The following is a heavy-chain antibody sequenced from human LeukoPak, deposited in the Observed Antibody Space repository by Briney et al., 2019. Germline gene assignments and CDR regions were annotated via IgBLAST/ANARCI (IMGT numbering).Heavy chain of an antibody. CDR2: MNPNSGNT. V-gene: IGHV1-8*01. Sequence: ASVKVSCKASGYTFTSYDINWVRQATGQGLEWMGWMNPNSGNTGYAQKFQGRVTMTRDTSTSTVYMELSSLRSEDTAVFYCARLVSSGPYDYWGQGTLVTVSS. D-gene: IGHD3-22*01. CDR1: GYTFTSYD. J-gene: IGHJ4*02. CDR3: ARLVSSGPYDY.